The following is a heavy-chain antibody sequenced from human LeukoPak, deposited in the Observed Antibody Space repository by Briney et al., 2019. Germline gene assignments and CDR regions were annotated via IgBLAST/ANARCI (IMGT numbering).Heavy chain of an antibody. Sequence: GGSLRLSCAASGFTFSSYGKHWVRQAPGKGLEWVAVISYDGSNKYYADSVKGRFTISRDNSKNTLYLQMNSLRAEDTAVYYCAKDPSGDYSIPNFDYWGQGTLVTVSS. CDR2: ISYDGSNK. V-gene: IGHV3-30*18. J-gene: IGHJ4*02. CDR1: GFTFSSYG. CDR3: AKDPSGDYSIPNFDY. D-gene: IGHD4-11*01.